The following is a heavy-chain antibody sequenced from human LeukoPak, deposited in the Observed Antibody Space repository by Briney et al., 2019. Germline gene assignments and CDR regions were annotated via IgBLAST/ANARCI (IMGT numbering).Heavy chain of an antibody. CDR2: ITSSGGGT. J-gene: IGHJ5*01. D-gene: IGHD3-3*01. CDR3: ARAPLGMGFDS. Sequence: PGGSLRLSCAASGFTFSTYAMTWVRQAPGKGLEWVSSITSSGGGTYYADSVRGRFTSSRDNSKNTLYLQMKSLRVEDTAIYYCARAPLGMGFDSWGQGTLVTVSS. V-gene: IGHV3-23*01. CDR1: GFTFSTYA.